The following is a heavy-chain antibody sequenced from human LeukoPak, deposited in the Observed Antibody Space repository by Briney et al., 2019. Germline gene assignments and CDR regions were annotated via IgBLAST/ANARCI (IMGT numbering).Heavy chain of an antibody. V-gene: IGHV4-39*07. D-gene: IGHD3-9*01. CDR1: GGSISSSSYY. Sequence: SETLSLTCTVSGGSISSSSYYWGWIRQPPGKGLEWIGSIYYSGSTYYNPSLKSRVTISVDTSKNQFSLKLSSVTAADTAVYYCAREYYDILTGYYAVNDWGQGTLVTVSS. CDR2: IYYSGST. J-gene: IGHJ4*02. CDR3: AREYYDILTGYYAVND.